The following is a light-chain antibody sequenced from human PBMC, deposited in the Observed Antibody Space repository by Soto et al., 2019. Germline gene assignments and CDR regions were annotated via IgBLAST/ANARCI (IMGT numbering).Light chain of an antibody. V-gene: IGKV1-39*01. CDR1: QSISSY. Sequence: DIQMTQSPSSLSASVGDRVTITCRASQSISSYLNWYQQKPGKAPKLLIYAASSLQSGVPSRFSGIGSGTDFTLTISSLQPEYFATYYCQQSYCTPETFGQGPNLEIK. CDR2: AAS. CDR3: QQSYCTPET. J-gene: IGKJ2*01.